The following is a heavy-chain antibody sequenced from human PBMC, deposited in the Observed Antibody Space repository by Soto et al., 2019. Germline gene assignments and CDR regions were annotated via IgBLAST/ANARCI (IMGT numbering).Heavy chain of an antibody. CDR2: ITNKGDTT. Sequence: PGGSLRLSCAASGFGFSAYAMSWVRQAPGKGLEWVSCITNKGDTTYYADSVKGRFTISRDNSKNTLYLQLNSLRVDDTAIYYCAKDWPGTSSVTSDYWGQGTLVTVSS. J-gene: IGHJ4*02. D-gene: IGHD4-17*01. CDR3: AKDWPGTSSVTSDY. CDR1: GFGFSAYA. V-gene: IGHV3-23*01.